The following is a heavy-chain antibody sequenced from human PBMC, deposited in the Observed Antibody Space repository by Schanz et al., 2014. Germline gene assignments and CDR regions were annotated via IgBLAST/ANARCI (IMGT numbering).Heavy chain of an antibody. V-gene: IGHV3-74*01. Sequence: EVQLVESGGGLVKPGGSLRLSCAASGFTFSSYWMHWVRQAPGKGLVWVSRINPAGTFTNYADSVKGRFTVSRDNTKSTLYLQMTTLRGEATALYYCVRDVSWNSDYWGQGALVTVSS. D-gene: IGHD1-1*01. J-gene: IGHJ4*02. CDR2: INPAGTFT. CDR3: VRDVSWNSDY. CDR1: GFTFSSYW.